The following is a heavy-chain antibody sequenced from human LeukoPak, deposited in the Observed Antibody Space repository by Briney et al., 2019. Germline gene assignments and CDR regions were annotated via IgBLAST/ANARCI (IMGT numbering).Heavy chain of an antibody. Sequence: PSETLSLTCTVSGGSISSSSSYWGWIRQPPGKGLEWIGSIYYSGSTYYNPSLKSRVTISVDTSKNQFSLKLSSVTAADTAVYYCARVVGYSSSWYLYWGQGTLVTVSS. J-gene: IGHJ4*02. CDR3: ARVVGYSSSWYLY. D-gene: IGHD6-13*01. CDR1: GGSISSSSSY. CDR2: IYYSGST. V-gene: IGHV4-39*07.